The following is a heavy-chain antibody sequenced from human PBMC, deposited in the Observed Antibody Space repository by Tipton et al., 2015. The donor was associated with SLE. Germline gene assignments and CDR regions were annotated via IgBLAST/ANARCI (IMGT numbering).Heavy chain of an antibody. CDR1: RFTFRDYW. Sequence: SLRLSCTVSRFTFRDYWMSWVRQAPGKGLEWVANIKQDGSKQYYADSVKGRFTISRDNAKNSLYLQMSSLTTDDSALYYCAKAGVAAADSTGFLHWGQGTLVTVSS. CDR2: IKQDGSKQ. D-gene: IGHD6-13*01. V-gene: IGHV3-7*03. CDR3: AKAGVAAADSTGFLH. J-gene: IGHJ1*01.